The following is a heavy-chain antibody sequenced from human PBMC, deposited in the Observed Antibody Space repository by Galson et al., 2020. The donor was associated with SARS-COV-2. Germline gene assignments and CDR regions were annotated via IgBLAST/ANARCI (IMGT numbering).Heavy chain of an antibody. D-gene: IGHD3-9*01. CDR1: GFPASSNY. CDR3: ARVAYHQDNAGYQTIRFDFDL. CDR2: IYSGCST. Sequence: GASLKISCVGSGFPASSNYMAWVSPAPGKGLEWVSIIYSGCSTYYADSLKARFTISRDNSRNTVYLQMNSLRGEDTALYYCARVAYHQDNAGYQTIRFDFDLWGRGTLVTVSS. J-gene: IGHJ4*02. V-gene: IGHV3-66*02.